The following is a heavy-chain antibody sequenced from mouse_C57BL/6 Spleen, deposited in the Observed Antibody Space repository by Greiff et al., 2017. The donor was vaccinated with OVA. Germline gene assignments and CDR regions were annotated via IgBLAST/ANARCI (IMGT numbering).Heavy chain of an antibody. CDR2: IWSGGST. D-gene: IGHD1-1*01. Sequence: QVQLQQSGPGLVQPSQSLSITCTVSGFSLTSYGVHWVRQSPGKGLEWLGVIWSGGSTDYNAAFISRLSISKDNSKSQVFFKMNSLQADDTAIYYCATKGDYGSSSWDFDVWGTGTTVTVSS. J-gene: IGHJ1*03. CDR1: GFSLTSYG. V-gene: IGHV2-2*01. CDR3: ATKGDYGSSSWDFDV.